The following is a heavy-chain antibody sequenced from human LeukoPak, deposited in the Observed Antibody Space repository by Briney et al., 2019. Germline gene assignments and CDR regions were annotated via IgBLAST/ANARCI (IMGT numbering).Heavy chain of an antibody. Sequence: SETLSLTCAVYGGSFSGYYWSWIRQPPGKGLEWIGEINHSGSTNYNPSLKSRVTISVDTSKNQFSLKLSSVTAADTAVYYCARGASTSYLDYWGQGTLVTVST. CDR2: INHSGST. D-gene: IGHD2-2*01. CDR3: ARGASTSYLDY. J-gene: IGHJ4*02. CDR1: GGSFSGYY. V-gene: IGHV4-34*01.